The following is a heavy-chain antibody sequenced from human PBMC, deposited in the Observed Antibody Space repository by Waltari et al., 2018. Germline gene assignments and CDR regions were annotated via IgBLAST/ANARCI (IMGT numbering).Heavy chain of an antibody. J-gene: IGHJ6*02. V-gene: IGHV1-18*01. Sequence: VKLVQSGAEVKTPGASVDISCKTSGYTFTSYGIGWVRQAPGKGLEWVGWISAYNGNRYFAPRVQSRLTLTTDSSTTTAYMELTSLTFDDTAVYYCARGGLELGSAYHYNGMDVWGQGTTVIVS. D-gene: IGHD2-2*01. CDR3: ARGGLELGSAYHYNGMDV. CDR2: ISAYNGNR. CDR1: GYTFTSYG.